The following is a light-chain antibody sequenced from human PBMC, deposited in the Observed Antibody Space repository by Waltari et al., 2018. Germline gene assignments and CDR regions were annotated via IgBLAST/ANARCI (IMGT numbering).Light chain of an antibody. CDR3: QQYYSTPLT. CDR2: WAS. CDR1: QNILYSSNNKNY. Sequence: DIVMTQSPDSLAVSLGERATINCTSSQNILYSSNNKNYLAWYQQKPGQPPKLLIYWASTRESGVPDRFTGSGSGTDFTLTISSLQAEDVAVYYCQQYYSTPLTFGGGTKVEIK. J-gene: IGKJ4*01. V-gene: IGKV4-1*01.